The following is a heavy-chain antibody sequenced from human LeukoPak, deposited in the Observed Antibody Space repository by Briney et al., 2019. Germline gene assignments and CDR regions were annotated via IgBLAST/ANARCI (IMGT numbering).Heavy chain of an antibody. J-gene: IGHJ4*02. Sequence: GGSLRLSCAASGFIFSNAWMSWVRQAPGKGLEGVGRIKSKSDGGTTDYAAPVKGRFTISRDDSKNMSYLQMNSLESEDTAVYFCTTDRMAPNGPQFDHWGQGTLVTVSS. V-gene: IGHV3-15*01. CDR3: TTDRMAPNGPQFDH. CDR1: GFIFSNAW. CDR2: IKSKSDGGTT. D-gene: IGHD2-8*01.